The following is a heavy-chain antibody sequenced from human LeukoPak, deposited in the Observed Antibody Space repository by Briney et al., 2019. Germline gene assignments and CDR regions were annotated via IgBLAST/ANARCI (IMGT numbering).Heavy chain of an antibody. CDR2: INPNSGGT. V-gene: IGHV1-2*02. CDR1: GYTFTGYY. CDR3: ARDHSFGSVAGGY. Sequence: AAVKVSCKASGYTFTGYYMHCVRQAPVQGLEWMGWINPNSGGTNYAQKFQGRVTMTRDTSISTAYMGLSRLRSDDTAVYYCARDHSFGSVAGGYWGQGTLVTVSS. J-gene: IGHJ4*02. D-gene: IGHD6-19*01.